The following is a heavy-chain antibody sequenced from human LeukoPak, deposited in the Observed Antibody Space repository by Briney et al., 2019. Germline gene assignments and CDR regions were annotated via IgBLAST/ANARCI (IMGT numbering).Heavy chain of an antibody. CDR2: IKQDGSEE. CDR1: GFTFSYYW. D-gene: IGHD2-8*02. Sequence: GGSLRLSCAASGFTFSYYWMSWVRQAPGKGLEWVANIKQDGSEEYYVDSVKGRFTISRNNAKNSLYLQMNSLRAEDTAVYYCASKGCTGGNCKHYFDYWGQGTLVTVAS. V-gene: IGHV3-7*03. J-gene: IGHJ4*02. CDR3: ASKGCTGGNCKHYFDY.